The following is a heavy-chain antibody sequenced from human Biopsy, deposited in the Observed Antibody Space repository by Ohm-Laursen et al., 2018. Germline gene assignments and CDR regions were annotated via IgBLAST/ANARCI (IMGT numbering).Heavy chain of an antibody. V-gene: IGHV4-59*01. D-gene: IGHD2/OR15-2a*01. J-gene: IGHJ6*02. CDR1: GGPISRDY. CDR3: ARATNSTGWPYYYFYGMDV. Sequence: GTLSLICTVSGGPISRDYWSWTRQTPGKGLEWIGYLSCSGSTNYNPALKSRVTISVDTSKNQFSLRVNSVTIADPAVYYCARATNSTGWPYYYFYGMDVWGQGTTVTVSS. CDR2: LSCSGST.